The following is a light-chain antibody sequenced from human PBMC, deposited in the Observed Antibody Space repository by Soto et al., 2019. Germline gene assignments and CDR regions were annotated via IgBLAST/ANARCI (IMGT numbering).Light chain of an antibody. CDR2: RNI. CDR3: ATWDDSLSGVV. J-gene: IGLJ2*01. Sequence: QSVLTQPPSASGTPGQWVTISCSGSSSNIGNNFVHWYQQVPETAPKLLIYRNILRASGVPDRFSASRSGTSASLAISGLRSEDEADYYCATWDDSLSGVVFGGGTKVTVL. V-gene: IGLV1-47*01. CDR1: SSNIGNNF.